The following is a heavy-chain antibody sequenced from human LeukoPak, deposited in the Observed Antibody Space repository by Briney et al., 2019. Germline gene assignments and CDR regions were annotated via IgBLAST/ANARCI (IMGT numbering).Heavy chain of an antibody. CDR2: MNLNSGNT. CDR3: TRGSSGRRDN. V-gene: IGHV1-8*01. D-gene: IGHD6-19*01. Sequence: ASVTVSCKASGYTFTSCDINWVRQATGQGLEWMGWMNLNSGNTGYGQSFQGRITMTRDISIGTAYMELSNLTSEDTAIYYCTRGSSGRRDNWGQGALVTVSA. J-gene: IGHJ4*02. CDR1: GYTFTSCD.